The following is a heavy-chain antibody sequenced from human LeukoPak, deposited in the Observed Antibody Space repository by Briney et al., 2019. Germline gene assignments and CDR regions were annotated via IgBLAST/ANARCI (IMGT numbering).Heavy chain of an antibody. Sequence: ASVKVSCKASGYTFTDYTMHWLRQAPGQRLNWMGWINGGSGNTKYSPEFQGRVTITRDTSASTAYMELSSLRSEDTAVYYCANPRYDSSGYYYVDWGQGTLVTVSS. CDR3: ANPRYDSSGYYYVD. J-gene: IGHJ4*02. V-gene: IGHV1-3*01. CDR2: INGGSGNT. CDR1: GYTFTDYT. D-gene: IGHD3-22*01.